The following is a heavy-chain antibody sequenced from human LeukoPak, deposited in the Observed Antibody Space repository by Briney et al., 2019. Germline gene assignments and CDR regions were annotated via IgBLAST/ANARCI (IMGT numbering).Heavy chain of an antibody. CDR3: ARGSHTIFGVVMAWSRLNWFDP. CDR2: INHSGRT. CDR1: GGSFSGYD. V-gene: IGHV4-34*01. J-gene: IGHJ5*02. Sequence: TAETLSLTCAVYGGSFSGYDWSWMRQPPGRGLEWMGEINHSGRTNYDPPLKSRVTTSVDTSKNQFSLKLSPVTAADTAVYYCARGSHTIFGVVMAWSRLNWFDPWGQRTLVTVSS. D-gene: IGHD3-3*01.